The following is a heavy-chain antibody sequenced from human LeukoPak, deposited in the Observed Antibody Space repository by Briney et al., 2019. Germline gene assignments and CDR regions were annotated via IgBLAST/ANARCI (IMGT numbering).Heavy chain of an antibody. J-gene: IGHJ3*02. V-gene: IGHV3-7*01. CDR2: IKQDGSEK. D-gene: IGHD3-22*01. Sequence: GGSLRLSCAASGFTFSSYWMSWVRQAPGKGLEWVANIKQDGSEKYYVDSVKGRFTISRDNAKNSLYLQMNSLRAEDTAVYYCARRRGHYYDSSGPPDAFDIWGQGTMVTVSS. CDR1: GFTFSSYW. CDR3: ARRRGHYYDSSGPPDAFDI.